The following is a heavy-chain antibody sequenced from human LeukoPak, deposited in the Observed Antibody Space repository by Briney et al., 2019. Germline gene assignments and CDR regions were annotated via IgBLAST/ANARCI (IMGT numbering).Heavy chain of an antibody. CDR2: ISGGGGST. CDR1: GFTFSSYA. J-gene: IGHJ3*02. D-gene: IGHD3-16*02. Sequence: YPGGSLRLSCAASGFTFSSYAMSWVRRAPGKGLEWVSGISGGGGSTYYADSVKGRFTISRDNSRNTLYLQMNSLRGEDTAVYYCAKGIGGVIVKSLLHSAFDIWGQGTMVTVSS. V-gene: IGHV3-23*01. CDR3: AKGIGGVIVKSLLHSAFDI.